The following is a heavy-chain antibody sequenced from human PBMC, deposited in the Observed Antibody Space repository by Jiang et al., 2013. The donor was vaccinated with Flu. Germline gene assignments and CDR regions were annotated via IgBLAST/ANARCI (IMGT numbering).Heavy chain of an antibody. CDR1: GYSFTSYW. CDR3: ARQRRTDYDFWSDAFDI. J-gene: IGHJ3*02. CDR2: IYPGDSDT. Sequence: GAEVKKPGESLRISCKGSGYSFTSYWIGWVRQMPGKGLEWMGIIYPGDSDTRYSPSFQGQVTISADKSISTAYLQWSSLKASDTAMYYCARQRRTDYDFWSDAFDIWGQGTMVTVSS. D-gene: IGHD3-3*01. V-gene: IGHV5-51*01.